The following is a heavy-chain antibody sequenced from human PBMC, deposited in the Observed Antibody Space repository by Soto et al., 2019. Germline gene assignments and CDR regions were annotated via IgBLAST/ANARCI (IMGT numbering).Heavy chain of an antibody. V-gene: IGHV3-48*02. D-gene: IGHD1-1*01. CDR1: GFTFSSYS. Sequence: GGSLRLSCAASGFTFSSYSMNWVRQAPGKGLEWVSYISISSSTIYYADSVGGRLTISRDNAKNSLYLQMNSLRDDDTAVYYCARERNGYNSAFCDSWGQGTLVTVSS. J-gene: IGHJ5*01. CDR3: ARERNGYNSAFCDS. CDR2: ISISSSTI.